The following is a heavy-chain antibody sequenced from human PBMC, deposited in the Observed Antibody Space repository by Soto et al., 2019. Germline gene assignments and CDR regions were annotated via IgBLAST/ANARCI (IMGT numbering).Heavy chain of an antibody. V-gene: IGHV1-8*01. Sequence: QVQLVQSGAEVKKPGASVKVSCKASGYTFTSYDINWVRQATGQGLEWTGWMNPNSGNTGYAQKFQGRVTMTRNTFLSTAYMELSRLRSEDTAVYYWVRTPRVYDAFDIWGQGTMGTLSS. CDR2: MNPNSGNT. CDR1: GYTFTSYD. CDR3: VRTPRVYDAFDI. J-gene: IGHJ3*02. D-gene: IGHD2-8*01.